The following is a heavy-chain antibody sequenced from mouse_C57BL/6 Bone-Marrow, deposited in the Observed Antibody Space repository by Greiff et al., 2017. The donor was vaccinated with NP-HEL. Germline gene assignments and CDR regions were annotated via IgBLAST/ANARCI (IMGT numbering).Heavy chain of an antibody. D-gene: IGHD2-1*01. CDR2: IYPSIGHP. CDR1: GYTFTSYG. J-gene: IGHJ2*01. Sequence: QVQLKESGAELARPGASVPLSFKASGYTFTSYGISWVKQRTGQGLEWIGEIYPSIGHPFSNEKFKGKATLTADKSSSTAYMELRSLTSEDSAVYFCARSSLGNWDYWGQGTTLTVSS. CDR3: ARSSLGNWDY. V-gene: IGHV1-81*01.